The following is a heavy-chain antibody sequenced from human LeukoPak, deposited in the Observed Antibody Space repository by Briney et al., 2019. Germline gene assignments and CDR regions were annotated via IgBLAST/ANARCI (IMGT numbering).Heavy chain of an antibody. Sequence: GGSLRLSCAASGFSFSSYAMSWVRQAPGKGLEWVSLISGSGDKTYYADSVKGRFTISRDNSKNTLYLQVNSLRADDTAVYYCAKDDPNDYKPWIYWGQGTLVIVSS. CDR3: AKDDPNDYKPWIY. J-gene: IGHJ4*02. CDR1: GFSFSSYA. CDR2: ISGSGDKT. V-gene: IGHV3-23*01. D-gene: IGHD4-11*01.